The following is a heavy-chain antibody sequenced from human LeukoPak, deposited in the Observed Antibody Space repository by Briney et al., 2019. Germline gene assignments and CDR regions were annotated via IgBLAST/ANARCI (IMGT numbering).Heavy chain of an antibody. V-gene: IGHV4-4*07. Sequence: SETLSLTCTVSGGSINGFHWTWIRQPAGKGLEWIGRIYTSGSTDYNPSLKSRVTMSVDTSKNQFSLMLSSVTAADTAVYFCAREKRGNYGYNFDYWGQGTLVTVSS. CDR2: IYTSGST. D-gene: IGHD3-10*01. CDR3: AREKRGNYGYNFDY. J-gene: IGHJ4*02. CDR1: GGSINGFH.